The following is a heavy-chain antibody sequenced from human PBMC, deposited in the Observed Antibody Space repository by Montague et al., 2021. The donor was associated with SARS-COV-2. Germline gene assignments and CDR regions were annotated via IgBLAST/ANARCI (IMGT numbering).Heavy chain of an antibody. CDR3: AVELNYFFDY. J-gene: IGHJ4*02. D-gene: IGHD1-7*01. V-gene: IGHV4-39*01. Sequence: SETLSLTCNVSGDSITNTRYFWGWIRQPPGKALEWIGSMYHNGKTYYNPSLGRRALLSIDTSKNQFSLRLSSVIASDTAVYYCAVELNYFFDYWGQGLLVSVSS. CDR2: MYHNGKT. CDR1: GDSITNTRYF.